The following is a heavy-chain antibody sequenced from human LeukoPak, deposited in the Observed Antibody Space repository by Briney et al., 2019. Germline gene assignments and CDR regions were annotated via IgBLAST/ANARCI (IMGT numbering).Heavy chain of an antibody. CDR3: ARDQVTSFDY. CDR2: ITGGSSSTT. V-gene: IGHV3-48*01. Sequence: GGSLRLSCAASGFTFSSYSMNWVRQAPGKGLEWLSYITGGSSSTTSYADSVKGRFTISRDNAKNSLDLHMTSLRAEDTAMYYCARDQVTSFDYWGQGTLVTVSS. CDR1: GFTFSSYS. J-gene: IGHJ4*02.